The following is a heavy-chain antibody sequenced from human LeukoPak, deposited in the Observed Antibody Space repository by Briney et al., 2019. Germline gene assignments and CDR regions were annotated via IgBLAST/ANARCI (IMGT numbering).Heavy chain of an antibody. CDR1: GYTFTSYG. J-gene: IGHJ5*02. V-gene: IGHV1-18*01. CDR3: ARVKPPDYGDYVGWFDP. Sequence: GASVKVSCKASGYTFTSYGISWVRQAPGQGLEWMGWISAYNGNTNYAQKLQGRVTMTTDTSTSTAYMELRSLRSDDTAVYYCARVKPPDYGDYVGWFDPWGQGTLVTVSS. D-gene: IGHD4-17*01. CDR2: ISAYNGNT.